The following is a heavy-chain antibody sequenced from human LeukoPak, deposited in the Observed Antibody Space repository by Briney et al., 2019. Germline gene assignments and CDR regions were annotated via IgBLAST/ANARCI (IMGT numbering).Heavy chain of an antibody. Sequence: SVKVSCKASGGTFSSYAISWVRQAPGQGLEWMGGIIPIFGTANYAQKFQGRVTITTDESTSTAYMELSSLRSDDTAVYYCARDRGSYGSGSLLYYYYGMDVWGQGTTVTVSS. CDR3: ARDRGSYGSGSLLYYYYGMDV. CDR2: IIPIFGTA. D-gene: IGHD3-10*01. J-gene: IGHJ6*02. CDR1: GGTFSSYA. V-gene: IGHV1-69*05.